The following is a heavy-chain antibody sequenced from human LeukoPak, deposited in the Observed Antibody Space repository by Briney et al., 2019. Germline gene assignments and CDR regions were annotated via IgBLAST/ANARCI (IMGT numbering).Heavy chain of an antibody. J-gene: IGHJ3*02. CDR2: INPSGGST. Sequence: ASVKVSCKASGYTFTSYYMHWVRQAPGQGLEWMGIINPSGGSTSYAQKFQGRVTMTRDASTSTVYMELSSLRSEDTAVYYCARGLSGAAAGTGTFDIWGQGTMVTVSS. CDR3: ARGLSGAAAGTGTFDI. D-gene: IGHD6-13*01. V-gene: IGHV1-46*01. CDR1: GYTFTSYY.